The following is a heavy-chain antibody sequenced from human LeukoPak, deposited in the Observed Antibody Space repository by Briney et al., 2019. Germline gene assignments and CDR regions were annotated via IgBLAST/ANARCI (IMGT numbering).Heavy chain of an antibody. V-gene: IGHV3-48*03. CDR1: GFTFSTYE. CDR3: ARVANQNGDY. Sequence: PGGSLRLSCAVSGFTFSTYEMNWVRQAPGKGLEWVSYISSSGNNVYYADSVKGRFSTSRDNAKNSLFLQMNSLRAEDTAVYYCARVANQNGDYWGQGTLVTVSS. J-gene: IGHJ4*02. CDR2: ISSSGNNV. D-gene: IGHD2-8*01.